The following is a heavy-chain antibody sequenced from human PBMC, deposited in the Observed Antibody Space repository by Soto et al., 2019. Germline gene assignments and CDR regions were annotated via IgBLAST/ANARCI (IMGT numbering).Heavy chain of an antibody. V-gene: IGHV4-39*01. D-gene: IGHD5-12*01. CDR2: IYYSGST. CDR3: ASTPRQWLRLLNY. CDR1: GGSISSSSYY. Sequence: SETLSLTCTVSGGSISSSSYYWGWIRQPPGKGLEWIGSIYYSGSTYYNPSLKSRVTISVDTSKNQFSLKLSSVTAADTAVYYCASTPRQWLRLLNYWGQGTLVTVSS. J-gene: IGHJ4*02.